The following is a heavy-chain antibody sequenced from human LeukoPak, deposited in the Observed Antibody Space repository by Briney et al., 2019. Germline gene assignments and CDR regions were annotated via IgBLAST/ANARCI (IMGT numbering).Heavy chain of an antibody. J-gene: IGHJ6*03. Sequence: ASVKVSCKASGYTFTSYGISWVRQAPGQGLEWMGWISAYNGNTNYAQKLQGRVTMTTDTSTSTAYMEMRSLRSDDTAVYYCARDVYYDIVTGDYYYYVDVWGKGTTVTVSS. CDR3: ARDVYYDIVTGDYYYYVDV. CDR2: ISAYNGNT. D-gene: IGHD3-9*01. CDR1: GYTFTSYG. V-gene: IGHV1-18*01.